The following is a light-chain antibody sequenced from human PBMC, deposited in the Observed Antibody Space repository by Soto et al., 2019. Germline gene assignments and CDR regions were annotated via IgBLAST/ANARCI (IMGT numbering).Light chain of an antibody. CDR1: QSVANN. Sequence: EIVLTQSPGTLSLSPGERATLSCRAIQSVANNHLAWYQQRPGQAPRLLIYAASTRAAGIPDRFSGSGSGTDFTLTISSLQSKDFAVYYCQQYNNWPPWTFGQGTKVDIK. V-gene: IGKV3D-15*01. CDR3: QQYNNWPPWT. CDR2: AAS. J-gene: IGKJ1*01.